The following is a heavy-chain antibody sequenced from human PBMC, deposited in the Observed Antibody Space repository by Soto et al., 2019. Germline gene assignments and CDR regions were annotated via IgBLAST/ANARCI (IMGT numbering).Heavy chain of an antibody. J-gene: IGHJ3*02. CDR3: THQRWGAFEI. CDR1: GFIFNNAC. Sequence: EVQLVESGGGLVKPGGSLTLSCAASGFIFNNACMNWVRQAPGKGLEWVGRIKSKTDGGTTDYAAPVKGRFTISRDDSKNTLYLQMNSLKTEDTAVYYCTHQRWGAFEIWGQGTMVTVSS. CDR2: IKSKTDGGTT. V-gene: IGHV3-15*07. D-gene: IGHD2-2*01.